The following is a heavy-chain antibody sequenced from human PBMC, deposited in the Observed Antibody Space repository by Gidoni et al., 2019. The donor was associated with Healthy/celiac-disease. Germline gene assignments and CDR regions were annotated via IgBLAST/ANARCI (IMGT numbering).Heavy chain of an antibody. D-gene: IGHD2-15*01. CDR1: GFTFSSYG. J-gene: IGHJ4*02. CDR3: AKGSGAYDY. CDR2: ISYDGSNK. V-gene: IGHV3-30*18. Sequence: QVQLVESGGGVAQPGRSLRLSCAASGFTFSSYGMHWVRQATGKGLEWVAVISYDGSNKYYADAVKGRFTISRDNSKNTLYLQMNSLRAEDTAVYYCAKGSGAYDYWGQGTLVTVSS.